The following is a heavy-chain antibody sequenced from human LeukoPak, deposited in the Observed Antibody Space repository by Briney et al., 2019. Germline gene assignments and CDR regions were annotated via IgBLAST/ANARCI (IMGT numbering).Heavy chain of an antibody. V-gene: IGHV4-59*08. D-gene: IGHD3-10*01. J-gene: IGHJ4*02. CDR1: GGSISSYF. CDR3: ASNYYGSGSLDY. Sequence: SETLSLTCTVSGGSISSYFWSWIRQPPGKGLEWIGYIYYSGSTNYNPSLKSRVTISVDTSKNQFSLKLSSVTAADTAVYYCASNYYGSGSLDYWGQGNLVTVSS. CDR2: IYYSGST.